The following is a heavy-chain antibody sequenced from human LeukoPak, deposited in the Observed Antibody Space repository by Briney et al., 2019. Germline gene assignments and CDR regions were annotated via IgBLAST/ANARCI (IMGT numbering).Heavy chain of an antibody. V-gene: IGHV4-30-2*01. CDR1: GDSISIGGYY. CDR3: ARGGRYYYDSSGLYYFDY. CDR2: IYHSGST. Sequence: SETLSLTCTVSGDSISIGGYYWSWIRQPPGKGLEWIGYIYHSGSTYYNPSLKSRVTISVDRSKNQFSLKVSSVTAADTAVYYCARGGRYYYDSSGLYYFDYWGQGTLVTVSS. D-gene: IGHD3-22*01. J-gene: IGHJ4*02.